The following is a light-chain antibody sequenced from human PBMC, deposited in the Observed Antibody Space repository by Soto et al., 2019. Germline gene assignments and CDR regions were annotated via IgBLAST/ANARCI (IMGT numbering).Light chain of an antibody. V-gene: IGKV3-15*01. Sequence: EIVMTQSPATLSVSPGERATLSCRASQSVSGNLAWYQRKPGQAPRLLIYGASTRATGIPARFSGSGSGTEFTLTISSLQSEDFAVHYCQQYNNWPLITFGQGTRLDIK. CDR3: QQYNNWPLIT. CDR1: QSVSGN. CDR2: GAS. J-gene: IGKJ5*01.